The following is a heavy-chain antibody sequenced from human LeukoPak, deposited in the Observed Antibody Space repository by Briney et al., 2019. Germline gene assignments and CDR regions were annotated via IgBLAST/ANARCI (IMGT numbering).Heavy chain of an antibody. CDR1: GFTFRSYW. Sequence: GGSLRLSCAASGFTFRSYWMHWVRQAPGKGLVWVSRIDNDGSSTSYADSVKGRFTTSRDNAKNRLYVQMNSLRADDTAVYYCATGSGLWSPDYWGQGTPVTVSS. D-gene: IGHD2-21*01. CDR3: ATGSGLWSPDY. J-gene: IGHJ4*02. CDR2: IDNDGSST. V-gene: IGHV3-74*01.